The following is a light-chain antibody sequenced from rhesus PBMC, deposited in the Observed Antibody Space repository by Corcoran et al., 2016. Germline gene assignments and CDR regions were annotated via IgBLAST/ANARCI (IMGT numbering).Light chain of an antibody. CDR3: SSYASSSAYI. J-gene: IGLJ1*01. Sequence: QAALTQSPSVSGSPGRSVTISCTGTSSDIGGYNRVSWYQQHPGKAPKLMIYEVSKRPSGVSDRFSGSKSGNTASLTISGLQAEDAADYYCSSYASSSAYIFGAGTRLTVL. V-gene: IGLV2-13*02. CDR2: EVS. CDR1: SSDIGGYNR.